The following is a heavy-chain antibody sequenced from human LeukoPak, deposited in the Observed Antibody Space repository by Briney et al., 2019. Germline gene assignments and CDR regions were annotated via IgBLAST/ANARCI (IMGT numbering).Heavy chain of an antibody. D-gene: IGHD3-10*01. CDR1: GFTFSSYW. Sequence: GGSLRLSGAASGFTFSSYWMHWVRQAPGKGLEWVAFIRFDGNDKFYADSVKGRFTISKDTSRNTLYLQMNSLRAEDTAVYYCAKDLMRDRWFGESWGQGTLVTVSS. V-gene: IGHV3-30*02. CDR2: IRFDGNDK. J-gene: IGHJ5*02. CDR3: AKDLMRDRWFGES.